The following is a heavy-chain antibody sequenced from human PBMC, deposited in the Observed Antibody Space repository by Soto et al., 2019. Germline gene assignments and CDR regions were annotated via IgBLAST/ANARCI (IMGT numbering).Heavy chain of an antibody. Sequence: VQLLESGGGLVQPGGSLRLSCAASGFTFSSYAMSWVRQAPGKGLEWVSAISGSGGSTYYADSVKGRFTISRDNSKNTLYLQMNSLRAEDTAVYYCAKDRGSRGYGENSWFDPWGQGTLVTVSS. D-gene: IGHD4-17*01. V-gene: IGHV3-23*01. CDR1: GFTFSSYA. CDR2: ISGSGGST. CDR3: AKDRGSRGYGENSWFDP. J-gene: IGHJ5*02.